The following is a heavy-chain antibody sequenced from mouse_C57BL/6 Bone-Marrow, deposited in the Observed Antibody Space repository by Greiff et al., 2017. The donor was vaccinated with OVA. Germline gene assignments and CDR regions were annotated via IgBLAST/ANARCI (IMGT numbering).Heavy chain of an antibody. CDR1: GFSLTSYA. V-gene: IGHV2-9-1*01. J-gene: IGHJ4*01. D-gene: IGHD1-1*01. CDR3: AIDYLDYAMDY. Sequence: QVQLKQSGPGLVAPSQSLSITCTVSGFSLTSYAISWVRQPPGKGLEWLGVIWTGGGTNYNSALKSRLSISQDNSKSQVFLKMNSLQTEATARYYWAIDYLDYAMDYWGQGTSVTVSS. CDR2: IWTGGGT.